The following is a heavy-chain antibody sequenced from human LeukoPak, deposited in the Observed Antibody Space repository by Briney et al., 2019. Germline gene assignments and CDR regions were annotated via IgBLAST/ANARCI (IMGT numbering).Heavy chain of an antibody. CDR3: AKDLPGEMASQFDY. Sequence: GGSLRLSCAASGFTFSHYSMNWVRQAPGKGLEWISYIGISSGNTKYADSVKGRFTISRDNSKNTLYLQMDSLRAEDTAIYYCAKDLPGEMASQFDYWGQGTLVTVSS. V-gene: IGHV3-48*01. CDR2: IGISSGNT. J-gene: IGHJ4*02. D-gene: IGHD5-24*01. CDR1: GFTFSHYS.